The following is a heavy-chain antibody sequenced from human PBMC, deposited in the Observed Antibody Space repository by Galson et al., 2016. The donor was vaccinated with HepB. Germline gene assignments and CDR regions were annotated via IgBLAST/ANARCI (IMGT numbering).Heavy chain of an antibody. J-gene: IGHJ4*02. D-gene: IGHD3-9*01. Sequence: SLRLSCAVSGFTFSDYYMTWIRQAPGKGLEWISYIGMSDTTIYYADSVTGRFTVSRDNANRSLYLQMNSLRAEDTAVYYCARTWYYNILSGYSPYFDDWGQGTLVTVSP. CDR2: IGMSDTTI. CDR3: ARTWYYNILSGYSPYFDD. V-gene: IGHV3-11*01. CDR1: GFTFSDYY.